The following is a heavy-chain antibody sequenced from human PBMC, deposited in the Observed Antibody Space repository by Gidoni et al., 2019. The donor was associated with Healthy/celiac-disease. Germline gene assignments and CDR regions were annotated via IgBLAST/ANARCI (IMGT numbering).Heavy chain of an antibody. CDR1: GSNFTSYY. Sequence: QVQLVQSGAEVKKPGASVKVSCKASGSNFTSYYMHWVRQAPGQGLEWMGIINPSGGSTSYAQKFQGRVTMTRDTSTSTVYMELSSLRSEDTAVYYCASLVSDTGFGAFDPWGQGTLVTVSS. D-gene: IGHD5-18*01. V-gene: IGHV1-46*01. J-gene: IGHJ5*02. CDR2: INPSGGST. CDR3: ASLVSDTGFGAFDP.